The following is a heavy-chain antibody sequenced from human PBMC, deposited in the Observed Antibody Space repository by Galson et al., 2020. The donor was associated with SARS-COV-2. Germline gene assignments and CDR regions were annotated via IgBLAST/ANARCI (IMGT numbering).Heavy chain of an antibody. Sequence: SETLSITCAVSGDSISSSNWWSWVRQPPEKGLEWIGEIYHSGSTKYNPSLKSRVTISVDQSKNQFSLNLSSVTAADTAIYYWARVERSSGSYTYYFDSWGQGTLVTVSS. CDR1: GDSISSSNW. CDR2: IYHSGST. V-gene: IGHV4-4*02. D-gene: IGHD3-10*01. CDR3: ARVERSSGSYTYYFDS. J-gene: IGHJ4*02.